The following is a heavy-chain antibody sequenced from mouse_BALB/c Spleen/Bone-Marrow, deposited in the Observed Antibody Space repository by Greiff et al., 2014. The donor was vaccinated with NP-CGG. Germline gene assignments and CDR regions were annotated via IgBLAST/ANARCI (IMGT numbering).Heavy chain of an antibody. V-gene: IGHV1-39*01. CDR3: AISIEYRPLDY. Sequence: LVESGPELEKPGASVKISCKASGYSFTGYNMNWVKQNNGKSLEWIGNIDPSYGGISYNQRFKGKATLTVDKSSNTAYMQLKSLTSEDSAVYYCAISIEYRPLDYWGQRTLVTVSA. D-gene: IGHD2-14*01. J-gene: IGHJ3*01. CDR1: GYSFTGYN. CDR2: IDPSYGGI.